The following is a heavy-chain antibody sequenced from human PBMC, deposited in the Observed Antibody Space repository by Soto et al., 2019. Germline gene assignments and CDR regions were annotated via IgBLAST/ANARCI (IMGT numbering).Heavy chain of an antibody. Sequence: QVQLQQWGGGLFKPAETLSLNCTVSGGAVIGYLYNWIRQAPGRGPEWIAEINSGGITKYNPSLKRRPNLSADTSKKQSSLKLKSRTAADTAVYYIAPTPRLLVPWGQESLVMVSS. V-gene: IGHV4-34*01. D-gene: IGHD2-8*02. CDR2: INSGGIT. CDR3: APTPRLLVP. J-gene: IGHJ5*02. CDR1: GGAVIGYL.